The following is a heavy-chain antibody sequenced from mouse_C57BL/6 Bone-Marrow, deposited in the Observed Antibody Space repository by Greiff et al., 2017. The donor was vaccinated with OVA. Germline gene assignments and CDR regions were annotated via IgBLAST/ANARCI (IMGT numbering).Heavy chain of an antibody. D-gene: IGHD1-1*01. CDR3: ARVHYYYGSSPLFDY. Sequence: EVKLMESGGGLVKPGGSLKLSCAASGFTFSSYAMSWVRQTPEKRLEWVATISDGGSYTYYPDNGKGRFTISRDNAKNNLYLQMSHLKSEDTAMYYCARVHYYYGSSPLFDYWGQGTTLTVSS. V-gene: IGHV5-4*03. CDR1: GFTFSSYA. J-gene: IGHJ2*01. CDR2: ISDGGSYT.